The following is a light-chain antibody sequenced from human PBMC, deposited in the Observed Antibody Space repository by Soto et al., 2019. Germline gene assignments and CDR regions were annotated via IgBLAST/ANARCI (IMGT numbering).Light chain of an antibody. CDR2: GAS. V-gene: IGKV3-20*01. CDR3: QQYGSSRWT. CDR1: QSVSSIY. J-gene: IGKJ1*01. Sequence: EERATLSCRASQSVSSIYLAWYQQKPGQAPRLLIYGASSRATGIPDRFSGSGSGTDFTLTISRLEPEDFAVYYCQQYGSSRWTFGQGTKVDIK.